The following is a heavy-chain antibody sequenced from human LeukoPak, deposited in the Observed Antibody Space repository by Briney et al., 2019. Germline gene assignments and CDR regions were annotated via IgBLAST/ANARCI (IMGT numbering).Heavy chain of an antibody. CDR2: INPRSSST. V-gene: IGHV1-46*01. D-gene: IGHD7-27*01. Sequence: GASVKVSCMASGYTFTSYYIHWVRQAPGQGLEWMGIINPRSSSTTYAQKFQGRVAMTRDTSTSTVYMEVRSLRSDDTAVYYCARGLLTARARDAFDIWGQGTMVTVSS. CDR1: GYTFTSYY. CDR3: ARGLLTARARDAFDI. J-gene: IGHJ3*02.